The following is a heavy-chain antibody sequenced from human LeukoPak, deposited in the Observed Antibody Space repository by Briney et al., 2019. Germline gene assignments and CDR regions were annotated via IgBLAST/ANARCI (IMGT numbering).Heavy chain of an antibody. Sequence: PGGSLRLSCAASGFSFSNYEMNWVRQAPGKGLEWISYFTASSTTIYYADSVKGRFPISRDNAKNSLYLQMNGLRGEDTAVYYCAKGPGARGHFNWFDPWGQGTLVTVSS. CDR1: GFSFSNYE. V-gene: IGHV3-48*03. J-gene: IGHJ5*02. CDR3: AKGPGARGHFNWFDP. CDR2: FTASSTTI. D-gene: IGHD5-12*01.